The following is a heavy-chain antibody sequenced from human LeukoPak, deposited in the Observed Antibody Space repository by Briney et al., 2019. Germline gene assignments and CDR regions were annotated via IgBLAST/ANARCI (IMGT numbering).Heavy chain of an antibody. J-gene: IGHJ4*02. V-gene: IGHV5-51*01. CDR2: IYPGDSDA. Sequence: TGESLKISCKGSGYSVNSYWIGWVRQMPGKGLKWMAIIYPGDSDARYSPSFQGQVTISADKSISTAYLQWSSLKASHTAMYYCARRRDLYSGSFYPFDYWGQGTLVTVSS. CDR3: ARRRDLYSGSFYPFDY. CDR1: GYSVNSYW. D-gene: IGHD1-26*01.